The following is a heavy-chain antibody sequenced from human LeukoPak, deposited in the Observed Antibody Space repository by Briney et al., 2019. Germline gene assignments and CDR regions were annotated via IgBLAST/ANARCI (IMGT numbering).Heavy chain of an antibody. Sequence: GASVKVSCKASGYTITSYYMHWVRQAPGQGLEWMGIINPSGSSTSYAQKFQGRVTMTRDTSTSTVYMELSSLRSEDTAVYYCASDRGNSAFDIWGQGTMVTVSS. D-gene: IGHD3-16*01. CDR1: GYTITSYY. V-gene: IGHV1-46*01. CDR2: INPSGSST. CDR3: ASDRGNSAFDI. J-gene: IGHJ3*02.